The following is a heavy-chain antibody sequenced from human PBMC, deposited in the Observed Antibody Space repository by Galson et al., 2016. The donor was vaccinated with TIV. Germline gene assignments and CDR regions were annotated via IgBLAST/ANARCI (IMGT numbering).Heavy chain of an antibody. CDR2: IYPGDSDT. J-gene: IGHJ4*02. V-gene: IGHV5-51*01. CDR1: GYSFGTYW. Sequence: QSGAEVKKPGESLKISCKGSGYSFGTYWIGWVRQMPGKGLEWIGIIYPGDSDTRYSPSFRGQVTISADRSTSTGYLQWSSLKASDTAMYYCVRHPTSISNPYDIDYWGRGTLVTVSS. D-gene: IGHD3-16*01. CDR3: VRHPTSISNPYDIDY.